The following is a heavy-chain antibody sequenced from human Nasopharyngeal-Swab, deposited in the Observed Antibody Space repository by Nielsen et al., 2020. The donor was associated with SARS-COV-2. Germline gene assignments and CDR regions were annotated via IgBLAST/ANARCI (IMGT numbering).Heavy chain of an antibody. J-gene: IGHJ6*02. V-gene: IGHV1-46*01. CDR2: INPSGGST. CDR3: ARREGGITIFGVAPYYYYGMDV. CDR1: GYTFTSYY. Sequence: ASVKVSCKASGYTFTSYYMHWVRQAPGQGLEWMGIINPSGGSTSYAQKFQGRVTMTRDTSTSTVYMELSSLRSEDTAVYYRARREGGITIFGVAPYYYYGMDVWGQGTTVTVSS. D-gene: IGHD3-3*01.